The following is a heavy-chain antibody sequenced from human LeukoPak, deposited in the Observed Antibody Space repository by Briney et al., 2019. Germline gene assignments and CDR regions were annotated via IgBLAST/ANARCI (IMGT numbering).Heavy chain of an antibody. CDR3: ARDGDYGGNSNWFDP. V-gene: IGHV4-30-4*08. Sequence: SETLSLTCTVSGGSISSGDYYWNWIRQPPGKGLEWIGNIYYSGGIHYNPSLKSRISISLDTSKNQFSLKVSSVTAADTAVYYCARDGDYGGNSNWFDPWGQGTLVTVSS. CDR1: GGSISSGDYY. D-gene: IGHD4-23*01. CDR2: IYYSGGI. J-gene: IGHJ5*02.